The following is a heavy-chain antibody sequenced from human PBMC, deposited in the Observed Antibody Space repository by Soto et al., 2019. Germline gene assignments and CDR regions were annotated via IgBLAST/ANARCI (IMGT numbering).Heavy chain of an antibody. CDR2: IYYSGST. Sequence: SETLSLTCTVPGGSISSYYWSWIRQPPGKGLEWIGYIYYSGSTNYNPSLKSRVTISVDTSKNQFSLKLSSVTAADTAVYYCASANGDYVGYGMDVWGQGTTVTVS. CDR1: GGSISSYY. J-gene: IGHJ6*02. V-gene: IGHV4-59*01. D-gene: IGHD4-17*01. CDR3: ASANGDYVGYGMDV.